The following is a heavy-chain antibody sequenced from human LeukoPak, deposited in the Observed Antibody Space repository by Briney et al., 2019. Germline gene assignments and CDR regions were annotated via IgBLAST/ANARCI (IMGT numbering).Heavy chain of an antibody. J-gene: IGHJ6*03. CDR1: GYTFTGYY. D-gene: IGHD3-9*01. V-gene: IGHV1-2*02. Sequence: GASVKVSCKASGYTFTGYYMHWVRQAPGQGLEWMGWINPNSGGTNYAQKFQGRVTMTRDTSVSTAYMELSRLRSDDTAVYYCARAGRYDILTGAYYYYYYMDVWGKGTTVTVSS. CDR2: INPNSGGT. CDR3: ARAGRYDILTGAYYYYYYMDV.